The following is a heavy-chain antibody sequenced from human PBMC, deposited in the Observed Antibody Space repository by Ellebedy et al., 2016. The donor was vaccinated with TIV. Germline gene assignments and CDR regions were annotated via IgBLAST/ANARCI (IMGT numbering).Heavy chain of an antibody. Sequence: SETLSLXCAVSGGSISSSNWWSWVRQPPGKGLEWIGEIYHSGSTNYNPSLKSRVTISVDTSKNQFSLKLSSVTAADTAVYYCARGRSGDHIVVVPAVGLDYWGQGTLVTVSS. CDR3: ARGRSGDHIVVVPAVGLDY. J-gene: IGHJ4*02. CDR2: IYHSGST. D-gene: IGHD2-2*01. CDR1: GGSISSSNW. V-gene: IGHV4-4*02.